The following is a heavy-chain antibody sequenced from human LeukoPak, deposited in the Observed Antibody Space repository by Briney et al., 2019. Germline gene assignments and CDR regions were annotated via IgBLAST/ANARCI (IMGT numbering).Heavy chain of an antibody. CDR3: ARGTTYYYDSSGSVGYFQH. J-gene: IGHJ1*01. D-gene: IGHD3-22*01. CDR2: INPNSGGT. CDR1: GYTFTGYY. V-gene: IGHV1-2*02. Sequence: ASVKVSCKASGYTFTGYYMHWVRQAPRQGLEWMGWINPNSGGTNYAQKFQGRVTMTRDTSISTAYMELSRLRSDDTAVYYCARGTTYYYDSSGSVGYFQHWGQGTLVTVSS.